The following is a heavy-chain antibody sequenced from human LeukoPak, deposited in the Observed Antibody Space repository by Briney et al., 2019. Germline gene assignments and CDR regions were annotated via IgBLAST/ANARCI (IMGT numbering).Heavy chain of an antibody. Sequence: SETLSLTCTVSGDSISSGRYYWTWIRQPAGKGLEWIGRVYSTGSTNYNPSLKSRVTISVDTSKNQFSLKLSSVTAADTAVYYCARLERSDSGYYFDYWGQGTLVTVSS. J-gene: IGHJ4*02. CDR3: ARLERSDSGYYFDY. D-gene: IGHD3-22*01. CDR2: VYSTGST. V-gene: IGHV4-61*02. CDR1: GDSISSGRYY.